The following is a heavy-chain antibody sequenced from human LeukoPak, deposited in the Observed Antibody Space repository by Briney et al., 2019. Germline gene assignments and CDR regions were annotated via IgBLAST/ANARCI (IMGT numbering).Heavy chain of an antibody. CDR1: GFTCSSYS. CDR3: AGDAAADFDY. D-gene: IGHD6-13*01. J-gene: IGHJ4*02. Sequence: PGGSLRLSCAASGFTCSSYSMNWVRQAPGKGLEWVSSISSSSSYIYYADSVKGRFTISRDNAKNSLYLQMNSLRAEDTAVYYCAGDAAADFDYWGQGTLVTVSS. CDR2: ISSSSSYI. V-gene: IGHV3-21*01.